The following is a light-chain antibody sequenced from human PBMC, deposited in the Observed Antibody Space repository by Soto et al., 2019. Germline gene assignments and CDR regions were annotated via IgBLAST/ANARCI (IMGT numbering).Light chain of an antibody. CDR2: WAS. V-gene: IGKV4-1*01. CDR1: QSVLYSSNNKNY. Sequence: DIVMTQSPDSLAVSLGERATINCKSSQSVLYSSNNKNYLAWYQQKPGQPPKLLIYWASTRPSGVPDRFSGSGSGTDFTLTISSLQAEDVAVYYCHQYYDTPFTFGPGTKVDI. CDR3: HQYYDTPFT. J-gene: IGKJ3*01.